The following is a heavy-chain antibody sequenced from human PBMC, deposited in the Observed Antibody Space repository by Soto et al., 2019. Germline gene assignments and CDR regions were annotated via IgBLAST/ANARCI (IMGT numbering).Heavy chain of an antibody. Sequence: QVQLVQSGAEVKKPGASVKVSCKASGYTFTTYAIHWVRQAPGQRLEWMGWINADNGNRKYSQKFQGRVTITRDTSASTAYMELSSLRSEDTAVYYCARDPRGAAGHWRTTTYFQHWGQGTLVTVSA. D-gene: IGHD6-13*01. CDR1: GYTFTTYA. CDR3: ARDPRGAAGHWRTTTYFQH. CDR2: INADNGNR. V-gene: IGHV1-3*01. J-gene: IGHJ1*01.